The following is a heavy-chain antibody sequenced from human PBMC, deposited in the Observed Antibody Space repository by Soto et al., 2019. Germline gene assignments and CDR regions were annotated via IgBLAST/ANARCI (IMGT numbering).Heavy chain of an antibody. J-gene: IGHJ5*02. D-gene: IGHD3-10*01. Sequence: SVKVSCKASGGTFSSYAISWVRQAPGQGLEWMGGIIPILGTANYAQKFQGRVTITADESTSTAYMELSSLRSEDTAVYYCARSLAMVRGVINWFDPWGQGTLVTVSS. CDR3: ARSLAMVRGVINWFDP. CDR1: GGTFSSYA. V-gene: IGHV1-69*13. CDR2: IIPILGTA.